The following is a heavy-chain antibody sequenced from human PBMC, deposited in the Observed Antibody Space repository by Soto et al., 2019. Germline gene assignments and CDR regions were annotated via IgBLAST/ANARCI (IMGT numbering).Heavy chain of an antibody. CDR1: GGTFSSYA. Sequence: ASVKVSCKASGGTFSSYAISWVRQAPGQGLEWMGGIIPIFGTANYAQKFQGRVTITADESTSTAYMELSSLRSEDTAVYYCARRDIAAAADYYYYGMDVWGQGTTVTVSS. V-gene: IGHV1-69*13. D-gene: IGHD6-13*01. CDR3: ARRDIAAAADYYYYGMDV. CDR2: IIPIFGTA. J-gene: IGHJ6*02.